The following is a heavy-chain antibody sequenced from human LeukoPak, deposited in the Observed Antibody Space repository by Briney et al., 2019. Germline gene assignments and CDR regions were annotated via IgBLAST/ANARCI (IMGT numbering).Heavy chain of an antibody. D-gene: IGHD6-19*01. CDR3: ARASIAVAGTPEDAFDI. CDR1: GGSISSYY. V-gene: IGHV4-59*01. Sequence: SETLSLTCTVSGGSISSYYWSWIRQPPGQGLEWIGYIYYSGSTNYNPSLKSRVTISVDTSKNQFSLKLSSVTAADTAVYYCARASIAVAGTPEDAFDIWGQGTMVTVSS. CDR2: IYYSGST. J-gene: IGHJ3*02.